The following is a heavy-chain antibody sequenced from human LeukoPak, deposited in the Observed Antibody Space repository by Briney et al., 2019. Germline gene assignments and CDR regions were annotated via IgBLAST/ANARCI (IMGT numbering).Heavy chain of an antibody. CDR1: GFTFSSYA. CDR3: AKAWAAAGTFDY. J-gene: IGHJ4*02. Sequence: GGSLRLSCAASGFTFSSYAMSWVRQAPGKGLEWVSAISGSGGSTYYADSVKGRSTISRDNSKNTLYLQMNSLRAEDTAVYYCAKAWAAAGTFDYWGQGTLVTVSS. V-gene: IGHV3-23*01. D-gene: IGHD6-13*01. CDR2: ISGSGGST.